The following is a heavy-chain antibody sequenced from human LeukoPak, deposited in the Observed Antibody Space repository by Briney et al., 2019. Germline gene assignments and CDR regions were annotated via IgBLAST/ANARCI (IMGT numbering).Heavy chain of an antibody. CDR3: ARAHSSLRLYHFDY. V-gene: IGHV1-2*02. Sequence: GASVKVSCKASGYTFTDQWIHWVRQAPGQGLEWPGWINPNSGGTNYAQKFEGRIAMTTDTSINTGYMEMTRLTSDDTAVYYCARAHSSLRLYHFDYWGQGTLVTVSS. CDR1: GYTFTDQW. D-gene: IGHD6-13*01. CDR2: INPNSGGT. J-gene: IGHJ4*02.